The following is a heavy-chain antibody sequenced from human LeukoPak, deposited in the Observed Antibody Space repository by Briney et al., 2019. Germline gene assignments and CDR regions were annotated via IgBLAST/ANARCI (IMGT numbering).Heavy chain of an antibody. CDR3: ARDGAGRTFDWLTYYMDV. Sequence: SETLSLTCTVSGGSISSSSYYWGWIRQPPGKGLEWIGSIYYSGSTYYNPSLKSRVTISVDTSKNQFSLKLSSVTAADTAVYYCARDGAGRTFDWLTYYMDVWGKGTTVTISS. CDR1: GGSISSSSYY. CDR2: IYYSGST. V-gene: IGHV4-39*07. D-gene: IGHD3-9*01. J-gene: IGHJ6*03.